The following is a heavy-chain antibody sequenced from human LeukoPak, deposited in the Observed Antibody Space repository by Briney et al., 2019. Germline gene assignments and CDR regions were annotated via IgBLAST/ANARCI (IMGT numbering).Heavy chain of an antibody. CDR3: AKDMTYDSGGSFDY. CDR1: GFTFDDYA. V-gene: IGHV3-9*01. Sequence: GRSLRPSCAASGFTFDDYAMQLVRQAAGKGLEWVLGISWNSGSIGYAESVKGRFTISRDNAKNSLYLQMNSLRAEDTALYYCAKDMTYDSGGSFDYGGQGTLVTVSS. J-gene: IGHJ4*02. D-gene: IGHD3-22*01. CDR2: ISWNSGSI.